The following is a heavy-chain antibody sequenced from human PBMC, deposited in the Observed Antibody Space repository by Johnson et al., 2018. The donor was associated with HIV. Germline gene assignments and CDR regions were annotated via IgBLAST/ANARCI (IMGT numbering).Heavy chain of an antibody. CDR3: ARDVKYYDSSGYYSDAFDI. J-gene: IGHJ3*02. D-gene: IGHD3-22*01. CDR1: GFTFDDFG. Sequence: VQLVESGGGVVRPGGSLRLSCAAPGFTFDDFGMSWVRQAPGKGLEWVSGINWNGATTGYADSVQGRFTISRDNAKKSLYLQVNSLRGEDTALYYCARDVKYYDSSGYYSDAFDIWGQGTLVTVSS. V-gene: IGHV3-20*04. CDR2: INWNGATT.